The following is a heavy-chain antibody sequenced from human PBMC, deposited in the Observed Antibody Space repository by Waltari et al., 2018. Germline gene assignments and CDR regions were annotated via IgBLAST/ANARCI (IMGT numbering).Heavy chain of an antibody. CDR1: GFTFSSYA. CDR3: EGMLSADAFDI. J-gene: IGHJ3*02. D-gene: IGHD2-8*01. V-gene: IGHV3-23*01. Sequence: EVQLLESGGGLVQPGGSLRLSGAASGFTFSSYAMSWVRQAAGKGLEWVSAISGSGGSTYYADSVKGRFTISRDNSKNTLYLQMNSLRAEDTAVYYCEGMLSADAFDIWGQGTMVTVSS. CDR2: ISGSGGST.